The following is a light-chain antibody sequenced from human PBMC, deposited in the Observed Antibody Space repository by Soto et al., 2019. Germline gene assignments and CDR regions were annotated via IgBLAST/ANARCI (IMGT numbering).Light chain of an antibody. CDR1: QYVNTR. V-gene: IGKV3-20*01. CDR2: QTS. Sequence: EIVVTQSLGTLSSLPGARVTRSRRASQYVNTRLAWYQHRPGQAPRLLLYQTSIRAAGIPDRFSGSGSGTDFTLTISRLEPEDFAVYYCQQYGSSPWTFGQGTKVDI. J-gene: IGKJ1*01. CDR3: QQYGSSPWT.